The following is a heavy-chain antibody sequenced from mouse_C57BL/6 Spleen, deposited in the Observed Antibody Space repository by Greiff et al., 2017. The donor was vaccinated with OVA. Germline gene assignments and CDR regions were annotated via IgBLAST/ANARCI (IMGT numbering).Heavy chain of an antibody. V-gene: IGHV1-69*01. CDR3: ARGGTNWDD. Sequence: QVQLQQPGAELVMPGASVKLSCKASGYTFTSYWMHWVKQRPGQGLEWIGEIDPSDSYTNYNQKFKGKSTLTVDKSSSTAYMQLRSLTSEDSAVYYCARGGTNWDDWGQGTTLTVSS. D-gene: IGHD4-1*01. CDR1: GYTFTSYW. J-gene: IGHJ2*01. CDR2: IDPSDSYT.